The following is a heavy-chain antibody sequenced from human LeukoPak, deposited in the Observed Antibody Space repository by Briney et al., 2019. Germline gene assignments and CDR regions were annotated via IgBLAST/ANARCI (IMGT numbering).Heavy chain of an antibody. J-gene: IGHJ4*02. D-gene: IGHD1-1*01. V-gene: IGHV4-59*01. CDR2: IYYSGST. CDR1: GGSISSYY. Sequence: SETLSLTCTVSGGSISSYYWSWIRQPPGKGLEWIGYIYYSGSTNYNPSLKSRVTISVDTSKNQFSLKLSSVAAADTAVYYCAMRVRFDYWGQGTLVTVSS. CDR3: AMRVRFDY.